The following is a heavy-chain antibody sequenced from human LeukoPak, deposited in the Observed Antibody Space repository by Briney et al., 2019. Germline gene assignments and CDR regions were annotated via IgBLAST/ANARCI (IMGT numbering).Heavy chain of an antibody. CDR2: ISSNGGST. CDR3: ARRAEGYSGSYPYYMDV. D-gene: IGHD1-26*01. CDR1: GFIFSSYA. V-gene: IGHV3-64*01. Sequence: GGSLRLSCAASGFIFSSYAMHWVRQAPGKGLEYVSAISSNGGSTYYANSVKGRFTISRDNSKNTLYLQMGSLRAEDMAVYYCARRAEGYSGSYPYYMDVWGKGTTVTVSS. J-gene: IGHJ6*03.